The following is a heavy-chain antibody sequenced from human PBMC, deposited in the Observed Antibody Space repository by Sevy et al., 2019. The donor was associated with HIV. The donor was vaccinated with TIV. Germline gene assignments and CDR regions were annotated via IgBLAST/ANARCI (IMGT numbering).Heavy chain of an antibody. D-gene: IGHD3-22*01. CDR3: ARLSVYYYDSSGYYTTGNAFDI. V-gene: IGHV3-53*01. CDR2: IYSGDST. J-gene: IGHJ3*02. CDR1: GFTVSNNY. Sequence: GGSRLSCAASGFTVSNNYMSWVRQAPGKGLQWVSVIYSGDSTYYADSVKGRFTISRDNSKNTLYLQMNSLRAEDTAVYYCARLSVYYYDSSGYYTTGNAFDIWGQGTMVTVSS.